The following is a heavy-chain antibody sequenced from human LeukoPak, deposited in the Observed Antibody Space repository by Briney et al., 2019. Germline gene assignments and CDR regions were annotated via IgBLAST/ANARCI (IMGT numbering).Heavy chain of an antibody. V-gene: IGHV4-34*01. CDR1: GGSFSVYY. CDR2: INHSGST. CDR3: AGHHPRNTVDF. D-gene: IGHD2/OR15-2a*01. Sequence: SETLSLTCAVYGGSFSVYYWSWIRQPPGKGLEWIGEINHSGSTNYNPSLKSRVTISVDTSKNQFSLKLSSVTAADTAVYYCAGHHPRNTVDFWGQGTLVTVSS. J-gene: IGHJ4*02.